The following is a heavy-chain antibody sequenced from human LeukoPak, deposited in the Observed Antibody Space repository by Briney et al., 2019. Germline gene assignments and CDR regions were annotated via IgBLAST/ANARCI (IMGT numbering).Heavy chain of an antibody. D-gene: IGHD1/OR15-1a*01. V-gene: IGHV3-21*01. CDR1: GFTFSSYS. J-gene: IGHJ2*01. Sequence: GGSLRLSCTASGFTFSSYSMNWVRQSPGKGLEWVSTITGRSTYIYYADSVKGRFTISRDNAKNSQYLQMSSLRAEDTAIYYCTRDIGNNRVNWFFDLWGRGTLVTVSS. CDR3: TRDIGNNRVNWFFDL. CDR2: ITGRSTYI.